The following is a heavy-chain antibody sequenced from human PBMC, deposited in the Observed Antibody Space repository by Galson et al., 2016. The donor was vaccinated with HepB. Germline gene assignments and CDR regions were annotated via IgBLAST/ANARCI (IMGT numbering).Heavy chain of an antibody. D-gene: IGHD1-14*01. CDR2: IWHDGSNK. Sequence: SLRLSCAASGFTFSSSGMQWVRQGPGKGLEWVALIWHDGSNKYYADSVKGRFTISRDNSKNTLYLQVNSLRAEDAAVHYCARSRRNRGAVDVWGQGTMVTVSS. V-gene: IGHV3-33*01. J-gene: IGHJ3*01. CDR1: GFTFSSSG. CDR3: ARSRRNRGAVDV.